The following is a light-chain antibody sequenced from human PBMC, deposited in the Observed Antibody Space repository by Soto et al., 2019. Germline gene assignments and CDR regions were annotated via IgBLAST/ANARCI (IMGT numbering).Light chain of an antibody. CDR3: QQYYSTPKYT. V-gene: IGKV4-1*01. CDR1: QSVLYSSNNKNY. Sequence: DIVMTQSPDSLAVSLGERATINCKSSQSVLYSSNNKNYLAWYQQKPGQPPKLLLYWASTRESGVPDRFSGSGSGTDFTLTISSLQAEDVAVYYCQQYYSTPKYTFGQGTKLEIK. J-gene: IGKJ2*01. CDR2: WAS.